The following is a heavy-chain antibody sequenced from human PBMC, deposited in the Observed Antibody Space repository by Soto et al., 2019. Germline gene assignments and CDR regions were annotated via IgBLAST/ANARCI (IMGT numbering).Heavy chain of an antibody. D-gene: IGHD2-15*01. CDR2: VHHIGGT. CDR3: ARQHRVVVEGRWFDP. CDR1: GYSISSGYH. V-gene: IGHV4-38-2*01. Sequence: SETLSLTCAVSGYSISSGYHWGWIRQPPGKGLEWLGRVHHIGGTYYNPSLNSRLTISVDKSKNQFSLNLTYVTAADTAVYYCARQHRVVVEGRWFDPWGQATLLTVSS. J-gene: IGHJ5*02.